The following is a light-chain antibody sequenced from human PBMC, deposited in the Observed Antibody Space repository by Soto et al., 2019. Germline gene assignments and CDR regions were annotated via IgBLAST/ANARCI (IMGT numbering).Light chain of an antibody. CDR3: QQYNSYST. Sequence: DIQMTQSPSTLSASIGDRVTNTCRASESIRTWLAWYQHKPGKAPKFLIYDASSLESGVPSRFSGSGSGTEFTLTISSLQPEDFASYYCQQYNSYSTFGQGTMVDIK. CDR1: ESIRTW. J-gene: IGKJ1*01. CDR2: DAS. V-gene: IGKV1-5*01.